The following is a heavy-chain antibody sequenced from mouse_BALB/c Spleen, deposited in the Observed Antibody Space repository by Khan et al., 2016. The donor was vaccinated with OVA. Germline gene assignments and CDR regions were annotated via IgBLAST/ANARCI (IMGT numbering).Heavy chain of an antibody. V-gene: IGHV2-6-4*01. CDR2: VWGGGDT. J-gene: IGHJ4*01. CDR3: ARAYYRYDGYYALDY. CDR1: GFSLSSYT. D-gene: IGHD2-14*01. Sequence: QVQLKQSGPGLVAPSQSLSITCTVSGFSLSSYTIHWVRQPPGTDLEWLGMVWGGGDTAYNSMLKSNISISKDNSKRQVFLKVNRRQTDDAAMYYCARAYYRYDGYYALDYWVQGTSVTVSA.